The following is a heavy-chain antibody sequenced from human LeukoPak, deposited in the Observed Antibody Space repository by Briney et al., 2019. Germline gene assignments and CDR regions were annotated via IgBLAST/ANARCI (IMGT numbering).Heavy chain of an antibody. J-gene: IGHJ1*01. D-gene: IGHD3-10*01. CDR3: VRDMGLYLVRGVFDS. CDR2: ISYDGSNK. V-gene: IGHV3-30*03. Sequence: SGGSLRLSCAASGFTFSSYGMHWVRQAPGKGLEWVAVISYDGSNKYYADSVKGRFTISRDNSKNTLYLQMNSLRAEDTAVYYCVRDMGLYLVRGVFDSWGQGTRVTVSS. CDR1: GFTFSSYG.